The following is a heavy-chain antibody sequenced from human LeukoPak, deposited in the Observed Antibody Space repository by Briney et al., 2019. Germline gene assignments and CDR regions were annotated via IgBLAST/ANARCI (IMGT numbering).Heavy chain of an antibody. V-gene: IGHV3-23*01. CDR2: IVPSGDST. CDR1: GFTFSSYA. CDR3: AKLERGYFDY. Sequence: GGSLRLSCAASGFTFSSYAMSWVRQAPGKGLEWVSAIVPSGDSTAYADSVKGRFTFSRDNSKNTLYLRMNSLRAEDTAVYYCAKLERGYFDYWGQGTLVTVSS. J-gene: IGHJ4*02.